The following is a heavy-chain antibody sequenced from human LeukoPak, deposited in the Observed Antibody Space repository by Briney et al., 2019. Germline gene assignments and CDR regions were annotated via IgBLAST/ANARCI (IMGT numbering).Heavy chain of an antibody. CDR2: ISGSGGST. V-gene: IGHV3-23*01. CDR3: AKVDTMIVVSGY. J-gene: IGHJ4*02. Sequence: GGSLRLSCAASGFTFSSYEMNWVRQAPGKGLEWVSAISGSGGSTYYADSVKGRFTISRDNSKNTLYLQMNSLRAEDTAVYYCAKVDTMIVVSGYWGQGTLVTVSS. CDR1: GFTFSSYE. D-gene: IGHD3-22*01.